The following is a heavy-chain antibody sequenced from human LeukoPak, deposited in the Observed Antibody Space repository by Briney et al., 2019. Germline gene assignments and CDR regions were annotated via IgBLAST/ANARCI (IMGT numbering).Heavy chain of an antibody. CDR1: GYTFTGYY. CDR2: INPNSGGT. J-gene: IGHJ5*02. D-gene: IGHD2-2*01. CDR3: ARDFFSQLPRLKENWFDP. V-gene: IGHV1-2*06. Sequence: ASVKVSCKASGYTFTGYYMHWVRQAPGQGLEWMGRINPNSGGTNYAQKFQGRVTMTRGTSISTAYMELSRLRSDDTAVYYCARDFFSQLPRLKENWFDPWGQGTLVTVSS.